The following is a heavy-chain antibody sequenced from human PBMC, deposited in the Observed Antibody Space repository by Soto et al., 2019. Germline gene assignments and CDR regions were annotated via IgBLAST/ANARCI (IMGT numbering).Heavy chain of an antibody. CDR3: AKAYLFGVVMVYYMDV. V-gene: IGHV3-30*18. J-gene: IGHJ6*03. D-gene: IGHD3-3*01. CDR1: GFTFSSYG. Sequence: GGSLRLSCAASGFTFSSYGMHWVRQAPGKGLEWVAVISYDGSNKYYADSVKGRFTISRDNSKNTLYLQMNSLRAEDTAVYYCAKAYLFGVVMVYYMDVWGKGTTVTVSS. CDR2: ISYDGSNK.